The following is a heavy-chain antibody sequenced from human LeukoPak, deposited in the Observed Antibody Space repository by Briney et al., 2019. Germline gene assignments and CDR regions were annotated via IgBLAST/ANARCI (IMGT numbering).Heavy chain of an antibody. CDR1: GVSITSYF. D-gene: IGHD2/OR15-2a*01. V-gene: IGHV4-59*01. CDR2: TYHTGTT. J-gene: IGHJ1*01. Sequence: PSETLSLTCAVSGVSITSYFWTWIRQPPGKGLKWIGYTYHTGTTNYNPSLKSRATISVDTSKSQFSLMLTSVTASDTAVYYCAQKAPFSPAYSQQWGQGTLVTVSS. CDR3: AQKAPFSPAYSQQ.